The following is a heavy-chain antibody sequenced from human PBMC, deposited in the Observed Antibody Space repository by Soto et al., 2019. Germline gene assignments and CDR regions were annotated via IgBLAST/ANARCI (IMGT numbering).Heavy chain of an antibody. Sequence: QVQLVQSGAEVKKPGVSVKVSCKASGYDFSSYGISWVRQAPGQGLEWMGWISASNGNRDYAQQFQGRVTMTSDTSRTTAYMELRSLRSDDTAVYYCVRDPQRNDYWGQGTLVNVSS. CDR1: GYDFSSYG. V-gene: IGHV1-18*04. D-gene: IGHD2-2*01. J-gene: IGHJ4*02. CDR3: VRDPQRNDY. CDR2: ISASNGNR.